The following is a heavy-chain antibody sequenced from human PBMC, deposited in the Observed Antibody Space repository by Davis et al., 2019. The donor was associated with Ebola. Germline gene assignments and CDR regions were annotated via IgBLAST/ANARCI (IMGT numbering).Heavy chain of an antibody. D-gene: IGHD3-10*01. CDR3: ARDRGGDYSFDY. V-gene: IGHV3-21*01. CDR1: GFPFTTYT. Sequence: GESLKISCAASGFPFTTYTLNWVRQAPGKGLEWVSSVSSYSDYIHYADSVKGRFTISRDNAKNSLYLQMNSLRVEDTAVYYCARDRGGDYSFDYWGQGTLVTVSS. CDR2: VSSYSDYI. J-gene: IGHJ4*02.